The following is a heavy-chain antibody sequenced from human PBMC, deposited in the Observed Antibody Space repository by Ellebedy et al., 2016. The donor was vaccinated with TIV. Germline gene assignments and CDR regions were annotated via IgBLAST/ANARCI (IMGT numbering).Heavy chain of an antibody. CDR2: IKSKTDGGTT. CDR1: GGSISSYY. CDR3: TTDLGILYSSSGDY. D-gene: IGHD6-13*01. V-gene: IGHV3-15*01. J-gene: IGHJ4*02. Sequence: ETLSLTCTVSGGSISSYYWSWIRQPPGEGLEWVGHIKSKTDGGTTDYAAPVKGRFTISRDDSKNTLYLQMNSLKTEDTAVYYCTTDLGILYSSSGDYWGQGTLVTVSS.